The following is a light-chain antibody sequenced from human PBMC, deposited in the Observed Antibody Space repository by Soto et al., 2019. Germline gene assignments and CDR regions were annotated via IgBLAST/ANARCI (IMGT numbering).Light chain of an antibody. J-gene: IGLJ2*01. CDR1: TGAVTSGHY. CDR3: LLSYSAARSWV. Sequence: QAVVTQEPSLTVSPGGTVTLTCGSSTGAVTSGHYHYWFQQKPGQAPRTLIYDTSDQHSWTPARFSGSLLVGKAALTLSGAQTEDEAEYYCLLSYSAARSWVFGGGTKVTVL. V-gene: IGLV7-46*01. CDR2: DTS.